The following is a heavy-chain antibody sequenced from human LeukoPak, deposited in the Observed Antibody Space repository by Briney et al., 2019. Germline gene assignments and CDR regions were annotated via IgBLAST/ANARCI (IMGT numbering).Heavy chain of an antibody. CDR1: GGSFSGYY. V-gene: IGHV4-34*01. CDR3: ARLSVPDVEGAFDI. Sequence: PSETLSLTCAVYGGSFSGYYWSWIRQPPGKGLEWIGEINHSGSTNYNPSLRSRVTMSVDTSKNQFSLKLSSVTAADTAVYYCARLSVPDVEGAFDIWGQGTLVTVSS. J-gene: IGHJ3*02. D-gene: IGHD2-2*01. CDR2: INHSGST.